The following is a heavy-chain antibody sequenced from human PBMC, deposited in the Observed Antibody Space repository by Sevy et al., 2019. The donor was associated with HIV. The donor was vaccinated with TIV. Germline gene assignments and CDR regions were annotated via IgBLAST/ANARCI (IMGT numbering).Heavy chain of an antibody. CDR1: GFIFDDFG. CDR2: IDWNGGST. J-gene: IGHJ4*02. D-gene: IGHD2-21*02. V-gene: IGHV3-20*04. CDR3: ARGKSCGGACYHFHN. Sequence: GGSLRLSCAASGFIFDDFGMSWVRQVPGKGLEWVSSIDWNGGSTTYADSVKGRFTISRDNAKNSLVLQMNSLRAEDTALYYCARGKSCGGACYHFHNWGRGTLVTVSS.